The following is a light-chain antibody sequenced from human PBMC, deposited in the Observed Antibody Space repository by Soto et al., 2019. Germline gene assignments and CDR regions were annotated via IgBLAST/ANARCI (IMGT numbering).Light chain of an antibody. CDR2: STS. CDR3: AAWDDRLDVYV. V-gene: IGLV1-44*01. Sequence: QPVLTQPPSASGTPGQIVAISCSGSSSHIGSNTVTWYQQLPGTAPKLLIYSTSQRSSGVPGRFSGSKSGASASLSISGLQSEDEADYYCAAWDDRLDVYVFGTGTKLTVL. CDR1: SSHIGSNT. J-gene: IGLJ1*01.